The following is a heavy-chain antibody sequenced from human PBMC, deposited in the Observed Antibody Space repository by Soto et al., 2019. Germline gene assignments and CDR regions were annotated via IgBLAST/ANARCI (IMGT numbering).Heavy chain of an antibody. J-gene: IGHJ5*02. Sequence: SETLSLTCTVSGGSISSGGYYWSWIRQHPGKGLEWIGYIYYSGSTYYNPSLKSRVTISVDTSKNQFSLKLSSVTAADTAVYYCAREKRRTDNWFDPWGQGTLVTVSS. CDR2: IYYSGST. V-gene: IGHV4-31*03. CDR1: GGSISSGGYY. CDR3: AREKRRTDNWFDP. D-gene: IGHD1-1*01.